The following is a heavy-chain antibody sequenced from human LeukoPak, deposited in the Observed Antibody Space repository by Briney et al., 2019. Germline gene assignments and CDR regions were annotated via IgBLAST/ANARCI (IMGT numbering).Heavy chain of an antibody. Sequence: GGSLRLSCAASGFTFSSYAMSWVRQAPGKGLEWVSAISGSGGSTYYADPVKGRFTISRDNSKNTLYLQMNSLRAEDTAVYYCAKALSEWELLNFDYWGQGTLVTVSS. CDR1: GFTFSSYA. CDR2: ISGSGGST. J-gene: IGHJ4*02. D-gene: IGHD1-26*01. V-gene: IGHV3-23*01. CDR3: AKALSEWELLNFDY.